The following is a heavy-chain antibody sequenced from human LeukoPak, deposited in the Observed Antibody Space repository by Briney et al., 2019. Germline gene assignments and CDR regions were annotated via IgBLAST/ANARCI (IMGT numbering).Heavy chain of an antibody. J-gene: IGHJ5*02. Sequence: SETLSLTCTVSGGSISSGGYYWSWIRQHPGKGLEWIGYIYYSGSTYYNPSLKSRVTISVVTSKNQFSLKLSSVTAADTAVYYCARTKGGIDYYGSGPWEFDPWGQGTLVTVSS. CDR1: GGSISSGGYY. CDR3: ARTKGGIDYYGSGPWEFDP. V-gene: IGHV4-31*03. CDR2: IYYSGST. D-gene: IGHD3-10*01.